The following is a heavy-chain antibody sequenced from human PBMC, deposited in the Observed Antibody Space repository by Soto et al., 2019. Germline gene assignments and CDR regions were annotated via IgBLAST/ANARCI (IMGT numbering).Heavy chain of an antibody. J-gene: IGHJ6*02. V-gene: IGHV1-24*01. CDR1: GYTLTELS. Sequence: QVQLVQSGAEVKKPGASVKVSCKVSGYTLTELSMLWVRQAPGKGLEWMGGFDPEDGETIYAQKFQGRVTMTEDTCTDTAYMELSSLRSEDTAVYYCATKGRWYVGYYYYGMVVWGQGTTVTVSS. CDR3: ATKGRWYVGYYYYGMVV. D-gene: IGHD6-13*01. CDR2: FDPEDGET.